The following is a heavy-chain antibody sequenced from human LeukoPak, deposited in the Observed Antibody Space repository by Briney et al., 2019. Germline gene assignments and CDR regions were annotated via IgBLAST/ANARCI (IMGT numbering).Heavy chain of an antibody. CDR1: GYRFPSYW. V-gene: IGHV3-7*04. Sequence: GESLKISCKASGYRFPSYWITWVRQAPGKGLEWVANIKQDGSEKYYVDSLKGRFTISRDNAKNSLYLQMNSLRAEDTAVYYCARDGYGSGGHDYWGQGTLVTVSS. CDR2: IKQDGSEK. D-gene: IGHD3-10*01. CDR3: ARDGYGSGGHDY. J-gene: IGHJ4*02.